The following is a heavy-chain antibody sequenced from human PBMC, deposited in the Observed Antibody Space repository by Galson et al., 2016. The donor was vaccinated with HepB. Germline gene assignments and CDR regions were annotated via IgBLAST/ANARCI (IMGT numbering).Heavy chain of an antibody. Sequence: SLRLSCAASGFTFSGYKMNWVRQAPGKALEWVSYISTTSSAIYYADSVKGRFSISRDNAESSLYLQMNSLKASDTAMYYCARRGSGYYTGEHYWGQGTLVTVSS. CDR1: GFTFSGYK. CDR3: ARRGSGYYTGEHY. J-gene: IGHJ4*02. V-gene: IGHV3-48*01. CDR2: ISTTSSAI. D-gene: IGHD3-3*01.